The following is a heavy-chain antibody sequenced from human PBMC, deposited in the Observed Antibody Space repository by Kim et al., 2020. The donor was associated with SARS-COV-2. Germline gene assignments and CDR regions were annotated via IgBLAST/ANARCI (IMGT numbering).Heavy chain of an antibody. CDR3: ARHCRGTSIRFLVLFQFDY. D-gene: IGHD2-21*01. CDR2: VYYTGST. CDR1: GASISSSGYY. Sequence: SETLSLTCTVSGASISSSGYYWGWIRQPPGKGLEWIGSVYYTGSTYYNPSLKSRFTISVDTSKNQFSLKLSSVTAADTALYYCARHCRGTSIRFLVLFQFDYWGQGTLVTVSS. J-gene: IGHJ4*02. V-gene: IGHV4-39*01.